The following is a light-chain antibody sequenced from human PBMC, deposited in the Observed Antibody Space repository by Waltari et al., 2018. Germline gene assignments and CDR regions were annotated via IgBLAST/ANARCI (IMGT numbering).Light chain of an antibody. CDR1: QIVLYDSNNRNY. J-gene: IGKJ2*01. CDR2: WAF. Sequence: DIVMTQYPESLAVAGGERDTINCKSSQIVLYDSNNRNYLAWYQQKPGQPAKLLISWAFTRESGVPELFSGSWSGTDFTLTISSLQAEDVAVFYCQQYYTNPTFGQGTKLEIK. V-gene: IGKV4-1*01. CDR3: QQYYTNPT.